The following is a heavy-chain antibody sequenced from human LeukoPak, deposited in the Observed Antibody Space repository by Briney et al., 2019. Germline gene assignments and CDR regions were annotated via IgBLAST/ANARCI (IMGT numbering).Heavy chain of an antibody. CDR3: ARKAAAGTGSWFDP. CDR2: IWYDGSNK. D-gene: IGHD6-13*01. J-gene: IGHJ5*02. CDR1: GFTFSSYG. V-gene: IGHV3-33*08. Sequence: PGGSLRLSCAASGFTFSSYGMHWVRQAPGKGLEWVAFIWYDGSNKYYADSVKGRFTISRDNSKNTLYLQMNSLRAEDTAVYYCARKAAAGTGSWFDPWGQGTLVTVSS.